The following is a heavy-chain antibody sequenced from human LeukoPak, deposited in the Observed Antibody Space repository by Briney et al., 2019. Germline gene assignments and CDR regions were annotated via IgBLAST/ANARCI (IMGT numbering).Heavy chain of an antibody. Sequence: ASVKVSCKASGYTLTTYYMHWVRQAPGQGLEWMGILNPSSGSTSYAQRFQGRVTMTRDTSTSTFYMELRSLKSEDTAVYYCARDGEYYDSSGSYFDYWGQGTAVTVSS. CDR2: LNPSSGST. CDR1: GYTLTTYY. V-gene: IGHV1-46*01. D-gene: IGHD3-22*01. CDR3: ARDGEYYDSSGSYFDY. J-gene: IGHJ4*02.